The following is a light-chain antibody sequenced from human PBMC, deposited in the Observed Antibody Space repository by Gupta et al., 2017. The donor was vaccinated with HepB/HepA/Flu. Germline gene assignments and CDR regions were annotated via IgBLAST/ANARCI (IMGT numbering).Light chain of an antibody. CDR2: RNN. Sequence: QSVLTQPPSASGTPGPRVTISCSGSSSNIGSNYVYWYQKLPGTAPKLLSYRNNQRPSGVPDRFAGSKSGTSASLAISGLRSEDEAEYYCAAWEDSLSGRVFGGGTKLTVL. J-gene: IGLJ3*02. CDR1: SSNIGSNY. V-gene: IGLV1-47*01. CDR3: AAWEDSLSGRV.